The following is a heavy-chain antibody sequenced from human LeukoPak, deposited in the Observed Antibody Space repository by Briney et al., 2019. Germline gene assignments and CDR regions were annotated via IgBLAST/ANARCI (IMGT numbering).Heavy chain of an antibody. V-gene: IGHV3-23*01. D-gene: IGHD1-26*01. J-gene: IGHJ4*02. CDR3: AKDWAGVGATTIFDY. CDR1: GFTFSNYA. Sequence: QPGGSLRLSCAASGFTFSNYAMSWVRQAPGKGLEWVSSTSGSGGTYYADSVKGRFTISRDNSKNTLYLQMNSLRAEDTAVYYCAKDWAGVGATTIFDYWGQGTLVTVSS. CDR2: TSGSGGT.